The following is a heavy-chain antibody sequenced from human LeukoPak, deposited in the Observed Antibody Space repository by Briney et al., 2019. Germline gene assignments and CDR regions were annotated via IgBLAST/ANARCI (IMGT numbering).Heavy chain of an antibody. J-gene: IGHJ3*02. CDR2: ISGSGGST. D-gene: IGHD2-2*02. CDR3: ARVILGSRMPRVLYTAFDI. Sequence: GRSLRLSCAASGFTFSSYAMSWVRQAPGKGLEWVSAISGSGGSTYYADSVKGRFTISRDNSKNTLYLQMNSLRAEDTAVYYCARVILGSRMPRVLYTAFDIWGQGTMVTVSS. V-gene: IGHV3-23*01. CDR1: GFTFSSYA.